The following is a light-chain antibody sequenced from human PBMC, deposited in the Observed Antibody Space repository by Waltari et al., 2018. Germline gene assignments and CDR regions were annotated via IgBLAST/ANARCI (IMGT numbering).Light chain of an antibody. V-gene: IGLV1-40*01. CDR2: GKS. J-gene: IGLJ2*01. CDR3: QSYDSSLSGSV. Sequence: HPLPGRAPQRRIYGKSNLPSGFPDRFSGARPGTSASLAITGLQAEDEAGYYCQSYDSSLSGSVFGGGTKLTVL.